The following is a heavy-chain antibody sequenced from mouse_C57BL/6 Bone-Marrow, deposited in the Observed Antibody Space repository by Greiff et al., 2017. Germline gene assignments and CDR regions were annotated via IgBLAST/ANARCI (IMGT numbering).Heavy chain of an antibody. V-gene: IGHV1-37*01. CDR1: GYSFTGYF. CDR3: ARGCDSIAY. J-gene: IGHJ3*01. Sequence: EVKLMESGPELVKPGASVKISCKASGYSFTGYFMNWVKQSHGKSLEWIGRINPYNGDTFYNQKFKGKATLTVDKSSSQAHMEIRSLTSEAFAVYYCARGCDSIAYWGQGTLVTVSA. CDR2: INPYNGDT.